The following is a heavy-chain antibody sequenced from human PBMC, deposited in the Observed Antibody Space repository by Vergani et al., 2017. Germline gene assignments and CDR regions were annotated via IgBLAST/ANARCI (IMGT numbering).Heavy chain of an antibody. J-gene: IGHJ4*02. CDR2: ISFDGSNK. D-gene: IGHD5-24*01. CDR1: GFNFNNYL. V-gene: IGHV3-30*01. CDR3: ASGRGDGYNSGAMNY. Sequence: QVQLVESGGGVVQPGRSLRLSCAASGFNFNNYLMHWVRQAPGKGLEWVAVISFDGSNKYYADFVKGRFTISRDSSKNTLYLVMNSLRAEDTAVYYCASGRGDGYNSGAMNYWGQGTLVTVSS.